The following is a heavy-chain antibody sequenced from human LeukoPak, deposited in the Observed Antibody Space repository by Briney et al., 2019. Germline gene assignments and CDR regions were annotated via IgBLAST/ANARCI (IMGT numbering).Heavy chain of an antibody. J-gene: IGHJ1*01. CDR2: ISSSGSTI. CDR3: GRDLLFIQH. Sequence: GGSLRLSCAASGFTFSSYEMNWVRQAPGKGLEWVSYISSSGSTIYYADSVKGRFTISRDNAKNSLYLQMNGLRAEDTAVYYCGRDLLFIQHWGQGTLVTVSS. CDR1: GFTFSSYE. V-gene: IGHV3-48*03.